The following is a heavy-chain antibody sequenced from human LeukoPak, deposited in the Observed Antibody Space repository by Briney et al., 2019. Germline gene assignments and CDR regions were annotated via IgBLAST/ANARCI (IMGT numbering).Heavy chain of an antibody. D-gene: IGHD2-2*01. V-gene: IGHV3-20*01. CDR3: ARVVGTSHRRGYYYGMDV. CDR1: GFTFDDYG. J-gene: IGHJ6*02. Sequence: GGSLRLSCAASGFTFDDYGMSWVRQAPGKGLEWVSGINWNGGSTGYADSVRGRFTNSRHHAKNSLYLQMNSLRPEDPALYHCARVVGTSHRRGYYYGMDVWGQGTTVTVSS. CDR2: INWNGGST.